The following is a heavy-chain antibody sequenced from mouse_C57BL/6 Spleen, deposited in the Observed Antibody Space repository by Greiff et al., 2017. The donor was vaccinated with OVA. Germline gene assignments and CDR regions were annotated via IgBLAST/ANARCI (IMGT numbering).Heavy chain of an antibody. CDR1: GYTFTSYW. Sequence: QVQLQQPGTDLVKPGASVKLSCKASGYTFTSYWMHWVKQRPGQGLEWIGNIIPSNGGTNYNEKFKSKATLTVDKSSSTAYMQLSSLTSEDSAVYYCARGDDYDGNYYAMGCWGQGTSVTVSS. D-gene: IGHD2-4*01. V-gene: IGHV1-53*01. CDR2: IIPSNGGT. CDR3: ARGDDYDGNYYAMGC. J-gene: IGHJ4*01.